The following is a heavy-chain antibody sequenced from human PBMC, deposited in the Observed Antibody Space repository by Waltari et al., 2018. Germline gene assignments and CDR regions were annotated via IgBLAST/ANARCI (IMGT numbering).Heavy chain of an antibody. V-gene: IGHV1-69*14. Sequence: QVQLVQSGAEVKKPGSSVKVSCRASGGTFSTDAISWVRQHPGQGGEGMGGIIPSFGKGNYAKKSQGRVTITADKSTSTANMELSSLRSEDTAVYYCASSGSSSFINYYFDYWGQGTLVTVSS. D-gene: IGHD6-19*01. CDR1: GGTFSTDA. CDR3: ASSGSSSFINYYFDY. CDR2: IIPSFGKG. J-gene: IGHJ4*02.